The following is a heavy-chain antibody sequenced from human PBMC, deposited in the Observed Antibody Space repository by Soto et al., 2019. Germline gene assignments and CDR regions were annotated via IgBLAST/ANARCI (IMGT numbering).Heavy chain of an antibody. J-gene: IGHJ3*01. D-gene: IGHD2-21*01. CDR1: GFTFSSYE. CDR3: VREYCAGGACSDAFDL. Sequence: GGSLRLSCAASGFTFSSYEMNWVRQAPGKGLEWVSYISSSGSTIYYADSVKGRFTISRDNAKNSLYLQMNSLRAEDTAVYFCVREYCAGGACSDAFDLWGQGTQVTVSS. V-gene: IGHV3-48*03. CDR2: ISSSGSTI.